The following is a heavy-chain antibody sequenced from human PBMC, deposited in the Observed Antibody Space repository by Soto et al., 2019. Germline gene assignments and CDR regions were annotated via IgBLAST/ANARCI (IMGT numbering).Heavy chain of an antibody. CDR1: GYIFTDFY. Sequence: ASVKDSCKASGYIFTDFYVHVVRQAPGQGLEWLGWIHLNSGGTNYAQSFQGRVTMTRDMSISTVYMEMTGLSSDDTAVYYCANPRELGYSYFYFFILDVWGQGTTVTVSS. V-gene: IGHV1-2*02. D-gene: IGHD2-21*01. J-gene: IGHJ6*02. CDR3: ANPRELGYSYFYFFILDV. CDR2: IHLNSGGT.